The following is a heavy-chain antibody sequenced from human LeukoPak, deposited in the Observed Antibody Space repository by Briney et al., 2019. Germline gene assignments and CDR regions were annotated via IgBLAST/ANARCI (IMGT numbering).Heavy chain of an antibody. J-gene: IGHJ4*02. Sequence: PSETLSLTCTVSGXSISSGGYYWSWIRQHPGTGLEWIGYIYYSGSTYYNPSLKSRVTISVDTSKNQFSLKLSSVTAADTAVYYCARVTTMIVFDYWGQGTLVTVSS. CDR2: IYYSGST. CDR3: ARVTTMIVFDY. CDR1: GXSISSGGYY. D-gene: IGHD3-22*01. V-gene: IGHV4-31*03.